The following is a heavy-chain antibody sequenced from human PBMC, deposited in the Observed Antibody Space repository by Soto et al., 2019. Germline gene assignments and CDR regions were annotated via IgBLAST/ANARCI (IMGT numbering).Heavy chain of an antibody. J-gene: IGHJ4*02. V-gene: IGHV3-30*18. CDR1: GFTFSSYG. CDR3: AKDWFPGGPLEDSSGWYGSVY. CDR2: ISYDGSNK. Sequence: GGSLRLSCAASGFTFSSYGMHWVRQAPGKGLEWVAVISYDGSNKYYSDSVKGRFTISRDNSKNTLYLQMNSLRAEDTAVYYCAKDWFPGGPLEDSSGWYGSVYWGQGTLVTVSS. D-gene: IGHD6-19*01.